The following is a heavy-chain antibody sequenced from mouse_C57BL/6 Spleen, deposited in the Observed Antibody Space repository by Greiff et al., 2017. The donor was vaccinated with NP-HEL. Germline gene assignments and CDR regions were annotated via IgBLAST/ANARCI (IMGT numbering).Heavy chain of an antibody. CDR1: GYTFTDYY. V-gene: IGHV1-26*01. Sequence: EVQLQQSGPELVKPGASVKISCKASGYTFTDYYMNRVKQSHGKSLEWIGDINPNNGGTSYNQKFKGKATLTVDKSSSTAYMELRSLTSEDSAVYYCARGPYYYGSSYVGDYWGQGTSVTVSS. J-gene: IGHJ4*01. CDR3: ARGPYYYGSSYVGDY. D-gene: IGHD1-1*01. CDR2: INPNNGGT.